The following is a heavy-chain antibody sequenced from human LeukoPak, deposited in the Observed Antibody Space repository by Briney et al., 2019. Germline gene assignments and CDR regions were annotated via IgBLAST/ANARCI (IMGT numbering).Heavy chain of an antibody. D-gene: IGHD3-16*01. V-gene: IGHV3-7*03. CDR1: GFTFSSYW. CDR2: INHNGNVN. J-gene: IGHJ6*02. CDR3: ARGGGLDV. Sequence: GGSLRLSCAASGFTFSSYWMNWARQAPGKGLEWVASINHNGNVNYYVDSVKGRFTISRDNAKNSLYLQMSNLRAEDTAGYFCARGGGLDVWGQGATVTVSS.